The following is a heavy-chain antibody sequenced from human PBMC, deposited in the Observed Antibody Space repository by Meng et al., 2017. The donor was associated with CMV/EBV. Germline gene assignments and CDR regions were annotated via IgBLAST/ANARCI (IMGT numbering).Heavy chain of an antibody. J-gene: IGHJ6*02. V-gene: IGHV3-23*01. CDR3: AKTTAVDTRSYYYYGMDV. Sequence: GESLKISCAASGFTFSSYAMSWVRQAPGKGLEWVSAISGGGGSTYYADSVKGRFTISRDNSKNTLYLQMNSLRTEDTAVYYCAKTTAVDTRSYYYYGMDVWGQGTTVTAP. CDR2: ISGGGGST. CDR1: GFTFSSYA. D-gene: IGHD6-13*01.